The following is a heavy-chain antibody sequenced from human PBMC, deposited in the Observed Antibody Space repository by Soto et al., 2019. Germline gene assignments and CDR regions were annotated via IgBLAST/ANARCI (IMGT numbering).Heavy chain of an antibody. CDR2: INHSGST. D-gene: IGHD1-1*01. CDR1: GGSFSGYY. V-gene: IGHV4-34*01. J-gene: IGHJ5*02. CDR3: ARVASPNSREGWFDP. Sequence: QVQLQQWGAGLLKPSETLSLTCAVYGGSFSGYYWSWIRQPPGKGLEWIGEINHSGSTNYNPSLNSRVTISVDTSKNQFYPKLSSVTAAETAVYYCARVASPNSREGWFDPWGQGTLVTVSS.